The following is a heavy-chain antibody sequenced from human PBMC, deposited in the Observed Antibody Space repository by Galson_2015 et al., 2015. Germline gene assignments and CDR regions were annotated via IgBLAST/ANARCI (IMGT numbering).Heavy chain of an antibody. J-gene: IGHJ1*01. CDR1: GFTFSDYY. D-gene: IGHD2-2*02. V-gene: IGHV3-11*01. CDR3: ARDRYCSSTSCYTLHRFQH. CDR2: ISSSGSTI. Sequence: SLRLSCAASGFTFSDYYMSWIRQAPGKGLEWVSYISSSGSTIYYADSVKGRFTISRDNAKNSLYLQMNSLRAEDTAVYYCARDRYCSSTSCYTLHRFQHWGQGTLVTVSS.